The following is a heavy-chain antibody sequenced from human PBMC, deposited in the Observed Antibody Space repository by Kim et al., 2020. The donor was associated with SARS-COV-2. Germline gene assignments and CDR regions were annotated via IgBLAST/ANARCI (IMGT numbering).Heavy chain of an antibody. J-gene: IGHJ4*02. D-gene: IGHD3-10*01. CDR1: GFTFSDHY. V-gene: IGHV3-11*01. Sequence: GALRLSCAASGFTFSDHYMSWIRQAPGKGLEWVSYISSSGSDIYYADSVKGRFAISRDNAKNSLFLQMSSLRAEDTAVYYCARDKGTRWGQGTLVTVSS. CDR2: ISSSGSDI. CDR3: ARDKGTR.